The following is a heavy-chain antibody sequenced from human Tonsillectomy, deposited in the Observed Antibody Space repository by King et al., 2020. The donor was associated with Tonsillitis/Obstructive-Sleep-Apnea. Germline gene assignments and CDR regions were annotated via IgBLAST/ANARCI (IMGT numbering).Heavy chain of an antibody. CDR1: GGSISSYY. CDR2: IYYSGST. J-gene: IGHJ4*02. V-gene: IGHV4-59*08. Sequence: QLQESGPGLVKPSETLSLTCTVSGGSISSYYWSWIRQPPGKGLEWIGYIYYSGSTNYNPSLKSRVTISVDTSKNQFSLKLSSVTAADTAVYYCARQGLGGQLRRGGIDYWGQGTLVTVSS. CDR3: ARQGLGGQLRRGGIDY. D-gene: IGHD3-16*01.